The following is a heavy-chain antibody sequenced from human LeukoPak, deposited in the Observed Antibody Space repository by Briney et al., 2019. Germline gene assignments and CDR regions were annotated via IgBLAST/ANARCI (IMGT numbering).Heavy chain of an antibody. V-gene: IGHV5-51*01. CDR1: GYSFTSYC. CDR3: GMSGDRVPLQDDVFDV. Sequence: ESLKISCKCSGYSFTSYCIGWVRQMPGKGLEGKGGIYPGDSGPTYSPSFQAQVTISVDTSISTAYLQWSSLQASDTAMYYCGMSGDRVPLQDDVFDVWGQGTMVTVS. CDR2: IYPGDSGP. D-gene: IGHD1-26*01. J-gene: IGHJ3*01.